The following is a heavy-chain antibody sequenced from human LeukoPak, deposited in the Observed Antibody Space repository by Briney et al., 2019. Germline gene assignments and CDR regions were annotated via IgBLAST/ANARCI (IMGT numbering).Heavy chain of an antibody. J-gene: IGHJ4*02. V-gene: IGHV4-34*01. CDR2: INHSGST. D-gene: IGHD6-6*01. Sequence: SETLPLTCAVYGGSFSGYYWSWIRQPPGKGLEWIGEINHSGSTNYNPSLKSRVTISVDTSKNQFSLKLSSVTAADTAVYYCARALAALDYWGQGTLVTVSS. CDR1: GGSFSGYY. CDR3: ARALAALDY.